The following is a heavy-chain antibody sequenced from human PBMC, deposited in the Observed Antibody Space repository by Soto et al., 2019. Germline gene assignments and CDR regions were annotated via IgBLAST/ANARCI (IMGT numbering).Heavy chain of an antibody. CDR1: GYSFTSYY. V-gene: IGHV5-51*01. D-gene: IGHD3-3*01. CDR3: ARTVLEWHEATWFDMDV. Sequence: PGESLKISCEGSGYSFTSYYIGWVRQMPGKGLEWMGTIHPGDSDTRYSPSFQGRVTISADKSTSTAYLQWSSLKASDTAIYYCARTVLEWHEATWFDMDVWGKGTTVTVS. J-gene: IGHJ6*03. CDR2: IHPGDSDT.